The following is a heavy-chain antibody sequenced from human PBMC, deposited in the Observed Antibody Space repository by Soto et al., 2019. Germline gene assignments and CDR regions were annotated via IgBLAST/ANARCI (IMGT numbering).Heavy chain of an antibody. Sequence: SETLSLTCAVYGGSFSGYFWSWIRQPPGKGLEWIGEINHSGSTNYNPSLKSRVTISVDTSKNQFSLKLSSVTAADTAVYYCARGLGSKNDYGDYWGQGTLVTVSS. CDR2: INHSGST. CDR1: GGSFSGYF. CDR3: ARGLGSKNDYGDY. J-gene: IGHJ4*02. V-gene: IGHV4-34*01.